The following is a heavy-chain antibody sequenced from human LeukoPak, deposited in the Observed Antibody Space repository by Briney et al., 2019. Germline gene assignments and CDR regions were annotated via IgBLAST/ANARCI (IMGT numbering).Heavy chain of an antibody. Sequence: ASVKVSCKASGHTFTSYGISWVRQAPGQGLEWMGWISAYNGNTNYAQKLQGRVTMTTDTSTSTAYMELRSLRSDDTAVYYCARDGRDIVVVPAAPRDYWGQGTLVTVSS. V-gene: IGHV1-18*01. J-gene: IGHJ4*02. CDR1: GHTFTSYG. CDR2: ISAYNGNT. CDR3: ARDGRDIVVVPAAPRDY. D-gene: IGHD2-2*01.